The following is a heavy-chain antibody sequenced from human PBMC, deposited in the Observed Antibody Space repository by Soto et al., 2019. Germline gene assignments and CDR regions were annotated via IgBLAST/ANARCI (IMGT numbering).Heavy chain of an antibody. CDR2: IDGILGRK. CDR3: AKDAVSRNGVFDPFDL. CDR1: GFTFGTYP. D-gene: IGHD3-16*01. V-gene: IGHV3-23*01. J-gene: IGHJ3*01. Sequence: EAQLLESGGDLVQPGGSRRLSGAASGFTFGTYPRSWVRQAPGKGREWFSAIDGILGRKLYADSVKGRFTVSRDNSKNTLYLQMDSLRLEDTAVYYCAKDAVSRNGVFDPFDLWGQGTVVTVSS.